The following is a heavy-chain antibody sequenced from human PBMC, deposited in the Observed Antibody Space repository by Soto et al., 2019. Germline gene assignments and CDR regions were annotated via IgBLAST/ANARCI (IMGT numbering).Heavy chain of an antibody. V-gene: IGHV3-21*01. J-gene: IGHJ5*02. CDR1: GLTLSSDR. D-gene: IGHD3-16*01. Sequence: AGGALRHPCAGSGLTLSSDRKNLGRQAPVKGLEWVSSISSSSSYIYYADSVKGRFTISRDNAKNSLYLQMNSLRAEDTAVYYCARDHGLTSLNWFDPWGQGTLVTVSS. CDR3: ARDHGLTSLNWFDP. CDR2: ISSSSSYI.